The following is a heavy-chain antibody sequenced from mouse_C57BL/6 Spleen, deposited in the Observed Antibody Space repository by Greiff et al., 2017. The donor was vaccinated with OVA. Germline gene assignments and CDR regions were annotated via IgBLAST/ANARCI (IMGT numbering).Heavy chain of an antibody. CDR1: GYTFTDYN. V-gene: IGHV1-18*01. D-gene: IGHD1-1*01. J-gene: IGHJ1*03. Sequence: EVQLQQPGPELVKPGASVKIPCKASGYTFTDYNMDWVKQSHGKSLEWIGDINPNNGGTIYNQKFKGKATLTVDKSSSTAYMKLSNLTSDDTTVYYCAREGYYYGSYWYFGVWGTVTTVSVSS. CDR2: INPNNGGT. CDR3: AREGYYYGSYWYFGV.